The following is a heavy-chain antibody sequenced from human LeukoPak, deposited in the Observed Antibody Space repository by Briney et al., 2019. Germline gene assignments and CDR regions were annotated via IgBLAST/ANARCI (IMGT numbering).Heavy chain of an antibody. J-gene: IGHJ5*02. V-gene: IGHV1-69*04. D-gene: IGHD2-2*01. CDR3: ARGAYCSSTSCYLRSWFDP. CDR1: GYTFTSYD. Sequence: GASVKVSCKASGYTFTSYDISWVRQAPGQGLEWMGRIIPILGIANYAQKFQGRVTITADKSTSTAYMELSSLRSEDTAVYYCARGAYCSSTSCYLRSWFDPWGQGTLVTVSS. CDR2: IIPILGIA.